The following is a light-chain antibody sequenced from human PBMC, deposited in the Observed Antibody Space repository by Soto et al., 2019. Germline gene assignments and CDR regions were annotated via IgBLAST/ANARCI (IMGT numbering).Light chain of an antibody. CDR2: EDS. V-gene: IGLV2-23*01. J-gene: IGLJ1*01. CDR1: STDVGSYNL. Sequence: QSALTQPASVSGSPGQSITISCIGTSTDVGSYNLVSWYQQHPGKAPKLMIYEDSKRPSGVSNRFSGSKSGNTASLTISGLQAEDEADYYCCSYAGSSYVFGAGTKLTDL. CDR3: CSYAGSSYV.